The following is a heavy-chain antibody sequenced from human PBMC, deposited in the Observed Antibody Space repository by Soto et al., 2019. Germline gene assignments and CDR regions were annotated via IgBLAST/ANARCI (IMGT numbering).Heavy chain of an antibody. J-gene: IGHJ4*02. Sequence: GGSLRLSCAASGFTFSSYSMNWVRQAPGKGLEWVSSISSSSSYIYYADSVKGRFTISRDNAKNSLYLQMNSLRAEDTAVYYCARDGGYDTRPMYYFDYWGQGTLVTVSS. D-gene: IGHD3-22*01. CDR1: GFTFSSYS. CDR3: ARDGGYDTRPMYYFDY. CDR2: ISSSSSYI. V-gene: IGHV3-21*01.